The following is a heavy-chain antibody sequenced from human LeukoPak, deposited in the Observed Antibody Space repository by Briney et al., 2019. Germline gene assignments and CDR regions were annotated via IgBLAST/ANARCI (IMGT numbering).Heavy chain of an antibody. D-gene: IGHD5/OR15-5a*01. Sequence: GGSLRLSCAASGFTLNNYAMSWVRQAPGKGLEWVSATSSSDAGTYHADSVRGRFTISRDNSKNTLYLQMNSLRTEDTAVYYCAKDTVKVSTIRRVPHYMDVWGKGTTVTISS. J-gene: IGHJ6*03. CDR1: GFTLNNYA. CDR2: TSSSDAGT. CDR3: AKDTVKVSTIRRVPHYMDV. V-gene: IGHV3-23*01.